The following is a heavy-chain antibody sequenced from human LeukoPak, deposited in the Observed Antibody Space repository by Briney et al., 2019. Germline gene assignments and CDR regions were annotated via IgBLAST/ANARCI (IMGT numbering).Heavy chain of an antibody. J-gene: IGHJ4*02. Sequence: GGSLRLSCAASGFMFSNYDMHWVRQAPGKGLEYVSHISTNGGSTYYAISVKGRFTISRDNSKNTLYLQMGSLRAEDVAVYYCARGRGYIYGYDYWGQGTLVTVSS. V-gene: IGHV3-64*01. D-gene: IGHD5-18*01. CDR1: GFMFSNYD. CDR3: ARGRGYIYGYDY. CDR2: ISTNGGST.